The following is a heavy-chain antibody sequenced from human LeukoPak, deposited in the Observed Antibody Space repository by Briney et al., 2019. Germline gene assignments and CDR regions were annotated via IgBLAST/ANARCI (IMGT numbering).Heavy chain of an antibody. CDR3: AKGLPMVVAADWFDP. V-gene: IGHV3-23*01. J-gene: IGHJ5*02. Sequence: PGGSLRLSCAASGFTFSSYAMSWVRQAPARGLEWVSAISGSGGSTYYADSVKGRFTISRDNSKNTLYLQMNSLRAEDTAVYYCAKGLPMVVAADWFDPWCQGTLVTVSS. CDR1: GFTFSSYA. CDR2: ISGSGGST. D-gene: IGHD2-15*01.